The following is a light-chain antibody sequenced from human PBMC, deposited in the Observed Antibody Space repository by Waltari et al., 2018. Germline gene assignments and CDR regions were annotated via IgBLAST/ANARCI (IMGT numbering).Light chain of an antibody. CDR2: GAS. Sequence: ILLTQSPGTLSLSPGDRATLSCWANQTVRSNYLAWYQQKPGQAPRLLFYGASTRATGIPDRFSGSGAGTDFTLTSDRREPEDFAVYYCQQSGTSHSFGQGTKLEI. CDR1: QTVRSNY. V-gene: IGKV3-20*01. CDR3: QQSGTSHS. J-gene: IGKJ2*03.